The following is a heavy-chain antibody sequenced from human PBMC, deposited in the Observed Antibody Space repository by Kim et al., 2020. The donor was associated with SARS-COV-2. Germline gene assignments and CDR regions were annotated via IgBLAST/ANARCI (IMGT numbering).Heavy chain of an antibody. CDR2: INPNSGGT. V-gene: IGHV1-2*02. Sequence: ASVKVSCKASGYTFTGYYMHWVRQAPGQGLEWMGWINPNSGGTNYAQKFQGRVTMTRDTSISTAYMELSRLRSDDTAVYYCARGFWSGHNPHVVTFDPWGQGTLVTVSS. J-gene: IGHJ5*02. D-gene: IGHD3-3*01. CDR3: ARGFWSGHNPHVVTFDP. CDR1: GYTFTGYY.